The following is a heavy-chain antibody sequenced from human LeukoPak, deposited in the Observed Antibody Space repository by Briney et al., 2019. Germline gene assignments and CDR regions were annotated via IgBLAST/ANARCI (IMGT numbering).Heavy chain of an antibody. CDR1: GFTFSSYG. CDR2: IWFDGSYK. V-gene: IGHV3-33*01. D-gene: IGHD1-26*01. J-gene: IGHJ6*02. Sequence: GRSLRLSCAASGFTFSSYGMHWVRQAPGNGLVWVAVIWFDGSYKYYADSVKGRFTISRDNSKNTLYLQMSSLRAEDTAVYFCARDSSGGSYYYGMDVWGQGTTVTVSS. CDR3: ARDSSGGSYYYGMDV.